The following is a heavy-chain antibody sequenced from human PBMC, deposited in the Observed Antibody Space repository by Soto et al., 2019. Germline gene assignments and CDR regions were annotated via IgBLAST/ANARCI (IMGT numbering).Heavy chain of an antibody. D-gene: IGHD5-12*01. CDR3: ASVDIVATTYLGGWFDP. J-gene: IGHJ5*02. CDR2: IIPIFGTA. V-gene: IGHV1-69*01. Sequence: QVQLVQSGAEVKKPGSSVKVSCKASGGTFSSYAISWVRQAPGQGLEWMGGIIPIFGTANYAQKFQGRVTITADESTSTAYMELSSLRSEDTAVYYCASVDIVATTYLGGWFDPWGQGTLVTVSS. CDR1: GGTFSSYA.